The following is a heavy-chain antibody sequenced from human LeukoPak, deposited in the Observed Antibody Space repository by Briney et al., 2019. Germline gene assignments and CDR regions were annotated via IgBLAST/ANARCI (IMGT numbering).Heavy chain of an antibody. CDR3: AKDPSGGFGELSRFDY. J-gene: IGHJ4*02. D-gene: IGHD3-10*01. V-gene: IGHV3-11*04. CDR1: GFTFSDYY. Sequence: GGSLRLSCAASGFTFSDYYMSWIRQAPGKGLEWVSYISSSGSTIYYADSVKGRFTISRDNAKNSLYLQMNSLRAEDTAVYYCAKDPSGGFGELSRFDYWGQGTLVTVSS. CDR2: ISSSGSTI.